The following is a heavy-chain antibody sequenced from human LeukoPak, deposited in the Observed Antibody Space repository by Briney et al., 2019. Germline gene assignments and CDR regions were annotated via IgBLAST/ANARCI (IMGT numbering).Heavy chain of an antibody. D-gene: IGHD3-16*01. J-gene: IGHJ4*02. CDR2: ISGSGGGT. V-gene: IGHV3-23*01. CDR3: ARGRGSYPNYFDF. CDR1: GFTFSSYA. Sequence: GGSLRLSCAASGFTFSSYAMSWVRQAPGKGLEWVSAISGSGGGTYYAYSVKGRSTISRDNAKNSLYLQMNSLRAEDTAVYYCARGRGSYPNYFDFWGQGTLVTVSS.